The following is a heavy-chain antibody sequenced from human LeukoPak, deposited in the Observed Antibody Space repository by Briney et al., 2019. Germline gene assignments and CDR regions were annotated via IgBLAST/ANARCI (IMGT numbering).Heavy chain of an antibody. CDR2: IYSGGST. D-gene: IGHD2-2*01. Sequence: GGSLRLSCAASGFTVSSNYMSWVRQAPGKGPEWVSVIYSGGSTYYADSVKGRFTISRDNSKNALYLQMNSLRAEDTAVYYCARADAKTGRAFCSSTSCPFVYWGQGTLVTVSS. V-gene: IGHV3-53*05. J-gene: IGHJ4*02. CDR3: ARADAKTGRAFCSSTSCPFVY. CDR1: GFTVSSNY.